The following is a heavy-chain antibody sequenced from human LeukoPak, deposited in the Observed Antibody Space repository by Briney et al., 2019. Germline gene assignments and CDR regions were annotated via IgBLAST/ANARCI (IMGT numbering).Heavy chain of an antibody. CDR2: IGASGDST. CDR1: GFSFRTYV. D-gene: IGHD5-18*01. Sequence: PSGGSLRLSCAASGFSFRTYVMTWVRQAPGKGLEWVSAIGASGDSTYYADSVKGRFTISRDNSKNTLYLQMNSLRIEDTAVYYCTKDRSYGRSYFDYWGQGTLVTVAS. J-gene: IGHJ4*02. V-gene: IGHV3-23*01. CDR3: TKDRSYGRSYFDY.